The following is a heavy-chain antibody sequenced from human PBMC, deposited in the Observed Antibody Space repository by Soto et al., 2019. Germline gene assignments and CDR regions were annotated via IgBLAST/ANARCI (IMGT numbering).Heavy chain of an antibody. CDR3: ARRYGYSFDY. CDR2: IYYSGST. CDR1: AGSLSSYY. Sequence: SETLSLTCTVSAGSLSSYYWSWIRQPPGRGLEWIGYIYYSGSTNYNPSLKSRVTISVDTSKNQFSLKLSSVTAADTAVYYCARRYGYSFDYWGQGTLVTVSS. J-gene: IGHJ4*02. V-gene: IGHV4-59*08. D-gene: IGHD1-1*01.